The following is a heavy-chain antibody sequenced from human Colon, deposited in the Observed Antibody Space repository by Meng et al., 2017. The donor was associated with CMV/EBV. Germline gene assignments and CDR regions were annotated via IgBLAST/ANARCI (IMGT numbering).Heavy chain of an antibody. D-gene: IGHD2-2*01. Sequence: QVQLQQWVAGLLKPSETLSLTCAVYGEFFSGYYWTWIRQPPGRGLEWIGESYYTGSTNYSPSLKSRVTISLDTSKNQFSLKLNSVTAADTAVYYCARATKSSCWEVLDYWGHGTLVTVSS. V-gene: IGHV4-34*01. J-gene: IGHJ4*01. CDR1: GEFFSGYY. CDR2: SYYTGST. CDR3: ARATKSSCWEVLDY.